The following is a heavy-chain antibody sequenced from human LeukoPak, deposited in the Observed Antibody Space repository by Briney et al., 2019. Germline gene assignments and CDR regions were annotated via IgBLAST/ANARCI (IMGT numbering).Heavy chain of an antibody. V-gene: IGHV7-4-1*02. CDR1: RYTFTSYA. CDR3: ARGALVYSSSWYRWFDP. Sequence: ASVKVSCKPSRYTFTSYAMNWVRQDPGQGLKWLGWITTNTGNPTDAQGFTGRFVFFLDTCVSTAYLQISSLKAEGTAVYYCARGALVYSSSWYRWFDPWGQGTLVTVSS. J-gene: IGHJ5*02. D-gene: IGHD6-13*01. CDR2: ITTNTGNP.